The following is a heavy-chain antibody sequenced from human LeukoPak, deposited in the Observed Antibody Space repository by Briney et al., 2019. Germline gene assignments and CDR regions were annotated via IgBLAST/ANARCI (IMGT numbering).Heavy chain of an antibody. D-gene: IGHD3-10*02. V-gene: IGHV3-21*01. Sequence: GGSLRLSCAASGFTFSRYSMNWVRQAPGKGLEWVSSISTSSSYIYYAESLKGRFTISRDNAKNSLYLQMNSLRGDDTAVYYCARDSMFGESVDYWGQGTLVTVSS. CDR2: ISTSSSYI. J-gene: IGHJ4*02. CDR1: GFTFSRYS. CDR3: ARDSMFGESVDY.